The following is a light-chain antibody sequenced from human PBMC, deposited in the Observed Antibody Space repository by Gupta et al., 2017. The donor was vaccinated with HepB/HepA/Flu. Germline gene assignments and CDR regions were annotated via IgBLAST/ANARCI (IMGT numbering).Light chain of an antibody. CDR3: QQYGSSLLT. Sequence: IVLTQSPGTLSLSPGERATLSCRTSQSVSSSYLAWYQQKPGQAPRLLAYGASSRATGIPDRFSGSGSGTDFTLTISRLEPEDFAVYYCQQYGSSLLTFGQGTKVEIK. CDR2: GAS. V-gene: IGKV3-20*01. J-gene: IGKJ1*01. CDR1: QSVSSSY.